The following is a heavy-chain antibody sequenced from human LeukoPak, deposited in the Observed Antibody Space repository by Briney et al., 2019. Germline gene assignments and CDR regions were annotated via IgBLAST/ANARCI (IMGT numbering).Heavy chain of an antibody. CDR2: IFYSGTT. CDR3: ARDGGGRGIDY. Sequence: SETLSLTCTVSGGSISSYYWSWIRQPPGKGLEWIGFIFYSGTTNYNPSLKSRVTISVDTSKNQFSLKLSSVTAADTAVYYCARDGGGRGIDYWGQGTLVTVSS. J-gene: IGHJ4*02. D-gene: IGHD3-16*01. V-gene: IGHV4-59*01. CDR1: GGSISSYY.